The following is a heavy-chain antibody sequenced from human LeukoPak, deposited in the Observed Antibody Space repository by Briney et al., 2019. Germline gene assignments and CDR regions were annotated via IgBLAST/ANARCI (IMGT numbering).Heavy chain of an antibody. CDR3: AKDITGYSYGRAGIDY. D-gene: IGHD5-18*01. V-gene: IGHV3-9*01. CDR2: ISWNSGSI. CDR1: GFTFDDYA. J-gene: IGHJ4*02. Sequence: PGGSLRLSCAASGFTFDDYAMHWVRQAPGKGLEWVSGISWNSGSIGYADSVKGRFTISRDNAKNSLYLQMNSLRAEDTALYYCAKDITGYSYGRAGIDYWGQGTLVTVSS.